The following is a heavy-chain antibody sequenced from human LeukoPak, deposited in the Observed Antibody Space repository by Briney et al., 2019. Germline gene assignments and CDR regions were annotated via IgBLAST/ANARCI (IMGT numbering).Heavy chain of an antibody. Sequence: SETLSLTCTVSGGSISSYYWSWLRQPPGKGLEWIGYIYYSGSTNYNPSLKSRVTISVDTSKNQFSLKLSSVTAADTAVYYCARRRYSGYGRAFDIWGQGTMVTVSS. CDR3: ARRRYSGYGRAFDI. D-gene: IGHD5-12*01. J-gene: IGHJ3*02. V-gene: IGHV4-59*12. CDR2: IYYSGST. CDR1: GGSISSYY.